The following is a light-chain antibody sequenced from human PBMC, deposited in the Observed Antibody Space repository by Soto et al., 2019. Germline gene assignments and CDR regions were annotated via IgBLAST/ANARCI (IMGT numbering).Light chain of an antibody. CDR2: GAS. CDR1: QSVSSSY. Sequence: EVVLTQSPGTLSFSPVERATLGCSASQSVSSSYLAWYQQKPGQAPRLLIYGASSRVTGIPDRFSGSGSGTDFTLTISRLEPEDFAVYYCQQYGSSPWTFGQGTKVDNK. V-gene: IGKV3-20*01. J-gene: IGKJ1*01. CDR3: QQYGSSPWT.